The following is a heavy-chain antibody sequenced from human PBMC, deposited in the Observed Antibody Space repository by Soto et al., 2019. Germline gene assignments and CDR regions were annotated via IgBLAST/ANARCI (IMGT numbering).Heavy chain of an antibody. Sequence: GASVKVSCKASGGTFSSYAISWVRQAPGQGLEWMGGIIPIFGTANYAQKFQGRVTITADESTSTAYVELSSLRSEDTAVYYCARAPTGDWHHFDPWGQGTLVTVSS. CDR1: GGTFSSYA. D-gene: IGHD3-16*01. V-gene: IGHV1-69*13. J-gene: IGHJ5*02. CDR3: ARAPTGDWHHFDP. CDR2: IIPIFGTA.